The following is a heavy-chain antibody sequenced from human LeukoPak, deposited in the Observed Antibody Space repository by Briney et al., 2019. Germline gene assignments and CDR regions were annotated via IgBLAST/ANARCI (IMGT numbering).Heavy chain of an antibody. J-gene: IGHJ4*02. D-gene: IGHD3-10*01. V-gene: IGHV3-15*01. CDR2: AKSKRAGETT. CDR3: TLIQGWGSGSYYRDF. Sequence: GGSLRLSCAASGLSTSNDWMSWVRQAPGEGLEWVARAKSKRAGETTDYAAPVKGRFTISRDDSKNTLYLQMSSLKTEDTAVYYCTLIQGWGSGSYYRDFWGQGTLVTVSS. CDR1: GLSTSNDW.